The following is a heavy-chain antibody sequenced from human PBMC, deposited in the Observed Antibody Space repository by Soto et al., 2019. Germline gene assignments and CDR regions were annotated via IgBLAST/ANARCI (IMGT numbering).Heavy chain of an antibody. D-gene: IGHD2-21*01. Sequence: ASVKVSCKTSGYTFTDYAILWVRRAPGQALEWLGWIAAGNGNTRFSQKFQGRVTITRDTSATTAYMELTSLRSEDTAVYYCAKGSRMWTPDYWGQGTLVTVSS. V-gene: IGHV1-3*01. CDR2: IAAGNGNT. J-gene: IGHJ4*02. CDR3: AKGSRMWTPDY. CDR1: GYTFTDYA.